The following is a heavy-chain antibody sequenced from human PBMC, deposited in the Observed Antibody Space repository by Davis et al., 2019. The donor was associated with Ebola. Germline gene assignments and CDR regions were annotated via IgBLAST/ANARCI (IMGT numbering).Heavy chain of an antibody. D-gene: IGHD5-18*01. CDR1: GFSFSTYG. CDR2: IRYAGNDR. Sequence: PGGSLRLSCAASGFSFSTYGMHWVRQAPGKGLEWVAWIRYAGNDRYYADSVEGRFTISRDNSRNTLYLQMNSLRAEDTAVYYCAKEDTAMITGPDFYFGMDVWGQGTTVTVSS. CDR3: AKEDTAMITGPDFYFGMDV. V-gene: IGHV3-30*02. J-gene: IGHJ6*02.